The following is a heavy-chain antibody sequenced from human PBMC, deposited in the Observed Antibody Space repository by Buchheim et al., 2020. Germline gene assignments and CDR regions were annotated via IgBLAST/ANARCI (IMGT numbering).Heavy chain of an antibody. CDR3: TRGPSSGAYYYFY. CDR2: IFPLFGTA. CDR1: GDTFSRYG. Sequence: QVQLVQSGAEMKKPGSSVKVSCKSSGDTFSRYGISWVRQAPGHGLEWMGGIFPLFGTANYAQKFQGRVTITADESTSTAYMELRSLRYEDTAMYYCTRGPSSGAYYYFYWGQGT. V-gene: IGHV1-69*01. J-gene: IGHJ4*02. D-gene: IGHD3-22*01.